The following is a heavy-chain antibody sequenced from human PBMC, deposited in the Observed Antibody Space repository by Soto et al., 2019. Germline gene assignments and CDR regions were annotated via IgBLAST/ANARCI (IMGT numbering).Heavy chain of an antibody. CDR2: INPNSGGT. D-gene: IGHD2-2*02. CDR3: ARSLTEGYCTITGCYTRPLYGMDV. V-gene: IGHV1-2*02. CDR1: GYTFSGYY. Sequence: QEQLVQSGAEVKKPGVSVKVSCKASGYTFSGYYIHWLRQAPGQGLEWMGWINPNSGGTNYAQKFQGRVTVTRDTPTSTAYMELSRLTSDDTAVYYCARSLTEGYCTITGCYTRPLYGMDVWGQGTTVTVSS. J-gene: IGHJ6*02.